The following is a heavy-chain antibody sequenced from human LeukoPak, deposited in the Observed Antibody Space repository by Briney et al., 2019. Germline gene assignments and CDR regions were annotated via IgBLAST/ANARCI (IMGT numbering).Heavy chain of an antibody. CDR1: GYTFTSYA. J-gene: IGHJ6*02. CDR3: ARDRLGIAVTGTHFLYYYGMDV. D-gene: IGHD6-19*01. CDR2: INAGNGYT. V-gene: IGHV1-3*01. Sequence: ASVKVSCKASGYTFTSYAMHWVRRAPGQRLEWMGWINAGNGYTKYSQKFQGRVTNTRDTSASTVYMELSSLRSEDTAVYYCARDRLGIAVTGTHFLYYYGMDVWGQGTTVTVSS.